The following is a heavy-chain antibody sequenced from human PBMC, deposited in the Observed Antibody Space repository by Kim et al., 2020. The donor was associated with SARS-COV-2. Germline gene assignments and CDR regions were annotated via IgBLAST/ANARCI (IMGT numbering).Heavy chain of an antibody. J-gene: IGHJ5*02. D-gene: IGHD5-18*01. V-gene: IGHV4-4*07. CDR3: ARDTGIQLWLGWFDP. Sequence: PPLKSGVTMSGDTAKNQFSLKLSAVTAADTAVYYCARDTGIQLWLGWFDPWGQGTLVTVSS.